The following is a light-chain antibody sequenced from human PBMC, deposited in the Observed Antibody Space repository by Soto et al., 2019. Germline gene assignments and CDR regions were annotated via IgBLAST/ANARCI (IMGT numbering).Light chain of an antibody. V-gene: IGKV3-20*01. CDR1: QSVSSSY. CDR3: QQYGSART. Sequence: EIVLTQSPGTLSLSPGERATLSCMASQSVSSSYLAWYQQKPGQAPRLLSYGASSRATGIPDRFSGSGSGTDFTLTISRLEPEDFAVDCCQQYGSARTFGQGTKVEIK. J-gene: IGKJ1*01. CDR2: GAS.